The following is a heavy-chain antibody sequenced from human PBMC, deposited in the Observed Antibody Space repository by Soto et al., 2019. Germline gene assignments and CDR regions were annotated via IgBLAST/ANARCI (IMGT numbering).Heavy chain of an antibody. V-gene: IGHV3-72*01. D-gene: IGHD3-22*01. J-gene: IGHJ4*02. CDR2: SRDKPQGYST. CDR3: VRATYFSDSSGYTRCLDY. CDR1: GFTLINHY. Sequence: GSLSLSCAGSGFTLINHYITWVGQAPGKGLEWVGRSRDKPQGYSTAYAASVKGRFTTSRDESKNSAYLQMNSLKTEDTAVYYCVRATYFSDSSGYTRCLDYWGQGTLVTVSS.